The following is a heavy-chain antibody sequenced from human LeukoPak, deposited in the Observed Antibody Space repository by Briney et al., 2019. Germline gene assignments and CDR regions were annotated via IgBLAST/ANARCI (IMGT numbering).Heavy chain of an antibody. V-gene: IGHV3-21*01. CDR1: GFNFSSYS. CDR2: ISSSSSYI. J-gene: IGHJ4*02. CDR3: ARVGIAARYFDY. D-gene: IGHD6-6*01. Sequence: GGSLRLSCAASGFNFSSYSMNWVRQAPGKGLEWVSSISSSSSYIYYADSVKGRFTISRDNAKNSLYLQMNSLRAEDTAVYYCARVGIAARYFDYWGQGTLVTVSS.